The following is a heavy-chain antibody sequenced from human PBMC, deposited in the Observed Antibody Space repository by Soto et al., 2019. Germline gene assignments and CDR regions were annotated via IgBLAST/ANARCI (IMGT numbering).Heavy chain of an antibody. V-gene: IGHV3-30*18. J-gene: IGHJ6*02. CDR2: ISYDGSNK. CDR1: GFTFSSYG. Sequence: GGSLRLSCVASGFTFSSYGMHWVRQAPGKGLEWVAVISYDGSNKYYADSVKGRFTISRDNSKNTLYLQMNSLRAEDTAVYYCAKDSEYYYGSGSYYNPRDYYYGMDVWGQGTTVTVSS. CDR3: AKDSEYYYGSGSYYNPRDYYYGMDV. D-gene: IGHD3-10*01.